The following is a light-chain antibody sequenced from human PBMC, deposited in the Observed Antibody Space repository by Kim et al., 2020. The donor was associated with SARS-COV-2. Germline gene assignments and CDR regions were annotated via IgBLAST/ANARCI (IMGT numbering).Light chain of an antibody. Sequence: GDRVIITCRASQSISSRLAWYQQKPGKVPNLLIYDASSLESGVPSRFSGSGSGTEFTLTISSLQPDDFATYYCQHYNSYPITFGPGTKVDIK. CDR3: QHYNSYPIT. V-gene: IGKV1-5*01. CDR1: QSISSR. CDR2: DAS. J-gene: IGKJ3*01.